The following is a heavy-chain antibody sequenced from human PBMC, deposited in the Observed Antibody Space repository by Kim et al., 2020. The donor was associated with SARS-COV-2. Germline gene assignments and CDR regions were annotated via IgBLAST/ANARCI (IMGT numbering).Heavy chain of an antibody. Sequence: GESLKISCKASGYSFTNNWIGWVRHMPEKGLEWMGIIYPDDSDIGYSPSFQGQVTISVDKSISTAYLQWSSLKASDTATYYCVRQAKQAYFDHCGQGTL. CDR1: GYSFTNNW. V-gene: IGHV5-51*01. CDR3: VRQAKQAYFDH. CDR2: IYPDDSDI. J-gene: IGHJ4*02.